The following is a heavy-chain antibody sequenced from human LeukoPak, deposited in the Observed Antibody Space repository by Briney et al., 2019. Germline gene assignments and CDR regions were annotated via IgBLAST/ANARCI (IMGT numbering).Heavy chain of an antibody. J-gene: IGHJ6*02. Sequence: SETLSLTCTVSGGSISSYYWSWIRQPAGEGLEWIGRIYTSGSTNYNPSLKSRVTMSVDTSKNQFSLKLSSVTAADTAVYYCAGESPYYGMDVWGQGTTVTVSS. V-gene: IGHV4-4*07. CDR3: AGESPYYGMDV. CDR1: GGSISSYY. CDR2: IYTSGST.